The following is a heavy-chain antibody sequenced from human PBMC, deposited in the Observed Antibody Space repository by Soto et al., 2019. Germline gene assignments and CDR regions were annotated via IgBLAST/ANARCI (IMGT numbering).Heavy chain of an antibody. CDR3: ARSRNHGDGYYYYYGMDV. V-gene: IGHV1-46*01. CDR1: GYTFTSYY. J-gene: IGHJ6*02. Sequence: ASVKVSCKASGYTFTSYYMHWVRQAPGQGLEWMGIINPSGGSTSYAQKFQGRVTMTRDTSTSTVYMELSSLRSEDTAVYYCARSRNHGDGYYYYYGMDVWGQGTTVTVSS. CDR2: INPSGGST. D-gene: IGHD3-3*01.